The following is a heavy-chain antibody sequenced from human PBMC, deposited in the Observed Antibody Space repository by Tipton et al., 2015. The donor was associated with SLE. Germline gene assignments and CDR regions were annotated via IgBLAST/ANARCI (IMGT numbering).Heavy chain of an antibody. CDR1: GFTFSSYA. Sequence: GSLRLSCAASGFTFSSYAMSWVRQAPGKGLEWVSAISGSGGSTNYADSVKGRFTISRDNAKNSLYLQMNSLRAEDTAVYYCARIRRDQYYDSSGYRGNAFDIWGQGTMVTVSS. V-gene: IGHV3-23*01. J-gene: IGHJ3*02. CDR2: ISGSGGST. D-gene: IGHD3-22*01. CDR3: ARIRRDQYYDSSGYRGNAFDI.